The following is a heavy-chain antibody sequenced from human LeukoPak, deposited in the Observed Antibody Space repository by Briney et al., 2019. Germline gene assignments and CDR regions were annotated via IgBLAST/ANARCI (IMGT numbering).Heavy chain of an antibody. V-gene: IGHV3-23*01. Sequence: GGSLRLSCAASGFRFSDFSINWVRQAPGKGLEWVSSITGSGGSTYYGDSVKGRFTISRDNSKNTLYLQMNSLRAEDTAVYYCAKDGGGSLEWLPPMDVWGQGTTVTVSS. D-gene: IGHD3-3*01. J-gene: IGHJ6*02. CDR3: AKDGGGSLEWLPPMDV. CDR2: ITGSGGST. CDR1: GFRFSDFS.